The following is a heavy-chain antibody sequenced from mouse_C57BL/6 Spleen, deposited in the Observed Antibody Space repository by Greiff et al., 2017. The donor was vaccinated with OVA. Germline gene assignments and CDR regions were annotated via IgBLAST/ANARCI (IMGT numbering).Heavy chain of an antibody. V-gene: IGHV1-81*01. Sequence: QVQLQQSGAELARPGASVKLSCKASGYTFTSYGISWVKQRTGQGLEWIGEIYPRSGNTYYNEKFKGKATLTADKSSSTAYMELRSLTSEDSAVYFCARTSSGTGGPYAMDYWGQGTSVTVSS. CDR2: IYPRSGNT. CDR1: GYTFTSYG. D-gene: IGHD4-1*01. CDR3: ARTSSGTGGPYAMDY. J-gene: IGHJ4*01.